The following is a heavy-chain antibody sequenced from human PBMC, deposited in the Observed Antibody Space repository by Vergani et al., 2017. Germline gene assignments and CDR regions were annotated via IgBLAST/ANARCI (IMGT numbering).Heavy chain of an antibody. CDR1: GFTFSSYA. CDR2: IRVSGGTP. J-gene: IGHJ3*02. Sequence: EVQLLESGGGLVQPGGSLRLSCAASGFTFSSYAMSWVRQAPGQGLEWVSAIRVSGGTPYYADSVKGQFTISRHNSKNTMYLQMNSLRAEDTAVYYCAKDPRYYDFWSGGDCFDIWGQGTMVTVSS. CDR3: AKDPRYYDFWSGGDCFDI. V-gene: IGHV3-23*01. D-gene: IGHD3-3*01.